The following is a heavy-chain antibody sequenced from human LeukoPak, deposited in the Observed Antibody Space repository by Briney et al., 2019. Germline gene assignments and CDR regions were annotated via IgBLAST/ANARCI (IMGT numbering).Heavy chain of an antibody. CDR3: ARGMAATGGIFDY. J-gene: IGHJ4*02. CDR1: GGSISSGGYY. CDR2: IYYSGST. Sequence: PSETLSLTCTVSGGSISSGGYYWSWIRQHPGKGLEWIGYIYYSGSTYYNPSLKSRVTISVDTSKNQFSLKLSSVTAADTAVYYCARGMAATGGIFDYWGQGTLVTVSS. D-gene: IGHD7-27*01. V-gene: IGHV4-31*03.